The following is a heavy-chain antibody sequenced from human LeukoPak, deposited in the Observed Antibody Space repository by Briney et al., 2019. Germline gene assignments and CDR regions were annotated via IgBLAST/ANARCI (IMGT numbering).Heavy chain of an antibody. Sequence: GGSLRLSCAASGFTFSNFAMSWVRQAPGKGLEWVSAISGSGDSTYYADSVKGRFTISRDNSKNTLYPQMNSLRADDTAVYSCAKEYCSGDSCYSGNWFDPWGQGTLVTVSS. CDR2: ISGSGDST. J-gene: IGHJ5*02. CDR3: AKEYCSGDSCYSGNWFDP. CDR1: GFTFSNFA. D-gene: IGHD2-15*01. V-gene: IGHV3-23*01.